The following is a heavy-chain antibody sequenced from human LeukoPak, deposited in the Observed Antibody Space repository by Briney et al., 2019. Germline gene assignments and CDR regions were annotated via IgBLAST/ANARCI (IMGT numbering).Heavy chain of an antibody. V-gene: IGHV1-18*01. D-gene: IGHD6-13*01. CDR3: ARVPRSSSWYFMSSPPDVLFDY. CDR2: ISAYNGNT. J-gene: IGHJ4*02. CDR1: GYTFTSYG. Sequence: ASVKVSCKASGYTFTSYGISWVRQAPGQGLEWMGWISAYNGNTNCAQKLQGRVTMTTDTSTSTAYMELRSLRSDDTAVYYCARVPRSSSWYFMSSPPDVLFDYWGQGTLVTVSS.